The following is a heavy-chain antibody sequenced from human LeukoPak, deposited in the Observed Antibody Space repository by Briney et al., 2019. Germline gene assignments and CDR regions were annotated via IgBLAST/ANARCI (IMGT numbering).Heavy chain of an antibody. V-gene: IGHV1-18*01. D-gene: IGHD3-10*01. J-gene: IGHJ5*02. CDR1: GYSFTSYA. CDR3: ARANYGSGSYYHNWFDP. Sequence: ASVKVSCKASGYSFTSYAMNWVRQAPGQGLEWMGWISAYNGNTNYAQKLQGRVTMTTDTSTSTAYMELRSLRSDDTAVYYCARANYGSGSYYHNWFDPWGQGTLVTVSS. CDR2: ISAYNGNT.